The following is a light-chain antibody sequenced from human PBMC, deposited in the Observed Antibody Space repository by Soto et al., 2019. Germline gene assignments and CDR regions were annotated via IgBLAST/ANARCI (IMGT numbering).Light chain of an antibody. CDR1: SSNIGNNY. CDR2: DNN. CDR3: GTWDSSLSASYV. J-gene: IGLJ1*01. Sequence: QSVLTQPPLVSAAPGKKFTISCSGSSSNIGNNYVSWYQQLPGTAPKLLIYDNNKRPSGIPDRFSGSKSGTSATLGITGLQTGDEADYYCGTWDSSLSASYVFVPGTKVTVL. V-gene: IGLV1-51*01.